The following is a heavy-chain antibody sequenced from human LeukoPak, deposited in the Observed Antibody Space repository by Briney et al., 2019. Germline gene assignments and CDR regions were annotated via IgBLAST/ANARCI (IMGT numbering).Heavy chain of an antibody. V-gene: IGHV1-46*01. Sequence: GASVTVSFKPSGYTFTNYYLHWVRQAPGQGLAWMGIINPSGGTTRYVEKFQGRVTITRDTSASTVYMELSSLRSEDTAVYYCARGGYSESFYNPRSYGMDVWGQGTTVIVSS. CDR2: INPSGGTT. CDR3: ARGGYSESFYNPRSYGMDV. D-gene: IGHD3-10*01. CDR1: GYTFTNYY. J-gene: IGHJ6*02.